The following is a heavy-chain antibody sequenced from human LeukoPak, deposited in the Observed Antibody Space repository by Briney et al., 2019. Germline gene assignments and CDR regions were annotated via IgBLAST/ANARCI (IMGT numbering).Heavy chain of an antibody. CDR2: IWHDGSNK. J-gene: IGHJ6*02. D-gene: IGHD2-2*01. V-gene: IGHV3-33*01. CDR3: ARDFREYQLCMDV. Sequence: GGSLRLSCAASGFTFSVYWMTWVRQAPGKGLEWVAVIWHDGSNKDYADSVKGRFTISRDNSKNTLSLQMNSLRDEDTAVYYCARDFREYQLCMDVWGQGTTVTVSS. CDR1: GFTFSVYW.